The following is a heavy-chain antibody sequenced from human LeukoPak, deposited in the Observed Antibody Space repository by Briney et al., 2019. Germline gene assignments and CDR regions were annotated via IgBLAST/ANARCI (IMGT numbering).Heavy chain of an antibody. CDR1: GYTFTRYA. CDR3: ARDSGEYYFDY. V-gene: IGHV1-3*01. Sequence: SVKVSCKASGYTFTRYAMHWVRQAPGQRLEWMGWINAGNGDTKYSQKFQGRVTITRDTSASTAYMELSSLRSEDTAVYYCARDSGEYYFDYWGQGTLVTVSS. CDR2: INAGNGDT. J-gene: IGHJ4*02. D-gene: IGHD2-15*01.